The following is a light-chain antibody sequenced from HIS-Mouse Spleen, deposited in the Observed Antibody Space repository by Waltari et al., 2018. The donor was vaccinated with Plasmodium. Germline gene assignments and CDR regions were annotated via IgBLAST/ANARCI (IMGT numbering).Light chain of an antibody. CDR3: QAWDSSTVV. CDR1: SSNIGSNY. CDR2: RNN. Sequence: QSVLTQPPSASGTPGQRVTISCSGRSSNIGSNYVYWYQQLPGTAPKLLIYRNNQRHSGVPDRYSGSKSGNTATLTIGGTQAMDEADYYCQAWDSSTVVFGGGTKLTVL. J-gene: IGLJ2*01. V-gene: IGLV1-47*01.